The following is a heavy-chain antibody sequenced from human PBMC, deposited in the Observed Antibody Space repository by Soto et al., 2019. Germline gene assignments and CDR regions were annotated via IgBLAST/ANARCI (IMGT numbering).Heavy chain of an antibody. CDR3: ARNDKSGLDY. D-gene: IGHD1-1*01. CDR2: INPSGGST. Sequence: GASVKVSCKASGYTFTSYYMHWVRQAPGQGLEWMGFINPSGGSTSYAQRFQGRVTMTRDTSTSTVYMELSSLRSEDTDVYYCARNDKSGLDYWGQGTLVTVSS. CDR1: GYTFTSYY. V-gene: IGHV1-46*01. J-gene: IGHJ4*02.